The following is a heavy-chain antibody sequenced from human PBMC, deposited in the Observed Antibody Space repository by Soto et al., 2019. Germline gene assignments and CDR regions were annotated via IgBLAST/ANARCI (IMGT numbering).Heavy chain of an antibody. CDR3: AGGSIGAWKGYGECAPSWYYYNGMEV. CDR1: GYTFTSYG. J-gene: IGHJ6*02. D-gene: IGHD4-17*01. CDR2: ISAYNGNT. Sequence: ASVKVSCKASGYTFTSYGISWVRQAPGQGLEWMGWISAYNGNTNYAQKLQGRVTMTTDTSTSTAYMELRSLRSDDTAVYYCAGGSIGAWKGYGECAPSWYYYNGMEVWGQGAKVTGSS. V-gene: IGHV1-18*04.